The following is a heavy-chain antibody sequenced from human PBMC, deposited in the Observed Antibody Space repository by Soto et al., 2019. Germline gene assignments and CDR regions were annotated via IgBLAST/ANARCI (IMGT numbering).Heavy chain of an antibody. D-gene: IGHD3-10*01. CDR3: AKWRVKFGELLIDY. CDR1: GFTFSSYA. Sequence: GGSLRLSCAASGFTFSSYAMSWVRQAPGKGLEWVSAISGSGGSTYYADSVKGRFTISRDNSKNTLYLQMNSLRAEDTAVYYCAKWRVKFGELLIDYWGQGTLVTVSS. V-gene: IGHV3-23*01. J-gene: IGHJ4*02. CDR2: ISGSGGST.